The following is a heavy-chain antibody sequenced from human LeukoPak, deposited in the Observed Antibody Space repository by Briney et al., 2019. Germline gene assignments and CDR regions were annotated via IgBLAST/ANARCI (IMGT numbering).Heavy chain of an antibody. CDR1: GGSSSGYY. CDR3: ARTIQLWYPFDY. D-gene: IGHD5-18*01. Sequence: SETLSLTCAVYGGSSSGYYWSWIRQPPGKGLEWIGEINHSGSTNYNPSLKSRVTISVDTSKNQFSLKLSSVTAADTAVYYCARTIQLWYPFDYWGQGTLVTVSS. CDR2: INHSGST. V-gene: IGHV4-34*01. J-gene: IGHJ4*02.